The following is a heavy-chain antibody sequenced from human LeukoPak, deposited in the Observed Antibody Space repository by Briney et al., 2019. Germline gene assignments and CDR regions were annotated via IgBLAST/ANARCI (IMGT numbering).Heavy chain of an antibody. CDR1: GGSMNHHY. J-gene: IGHJ4*02. D-gene: IGHD3-10*01. CDR2: IYDSGSSATT. CDR3: AEIPRD. Sequence: SETLSLTCTVSGGSMNHHYWSWVRQPPGKEPEWIAYIYDSGSSATTDYNASLKSRVTISMDTSKRQFAMRLDSVTAADTAVYYCAEIPRDWGQGTLVTVSS. V-gene: IGHV4-59*11.